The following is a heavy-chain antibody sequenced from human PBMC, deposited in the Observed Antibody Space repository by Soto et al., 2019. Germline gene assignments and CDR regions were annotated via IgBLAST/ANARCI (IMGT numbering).Heavy chain of an antibody. Sequence: QVHLVQSGGELKKPGASVKVSCKASGYSFSDFGITWVRQAPGQGLEWMGWISGKNGNTNYAQKVQGRVTLTADTSTSTAYMEMRALTSDDTGIYYCASGDYYEDTGTFENWGQGTPVTVSS. D-gene: IGHD4-17*01. V-gene: IGHV1-18*04. J-gene: IGHJ4*02. CDR3: ASGDYYEDTGTFEN. CDR2: ISGKNGNT. CDR1: GYSFSDFG.